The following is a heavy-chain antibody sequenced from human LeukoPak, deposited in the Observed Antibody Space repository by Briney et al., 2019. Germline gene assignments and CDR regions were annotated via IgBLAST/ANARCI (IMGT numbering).Heavy chain of an antibody. J-gene: IGHJ5*02. CDR3: AKAPITMVRGGWFDP. Sequence: PGGSLRLSCAASGFTFSSYGMHWVRQAPGKGLEWVAVISVDGSNEYYADSVKGRFTISRDNSKNTLYLQMNSLRPEDTAVYYCAKAPITMVRGGWFDPWGQGTLVTVSS. CDR1: GFTFSSYG. V-gene: IGHV3-30*18. D-gene: IGHD3-10*01. CDR2: ISVDGSNE.